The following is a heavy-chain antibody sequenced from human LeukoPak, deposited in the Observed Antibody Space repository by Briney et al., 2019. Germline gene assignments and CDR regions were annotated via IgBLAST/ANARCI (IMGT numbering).Heavy chain of an antibody. CDR3: ARETYYHDSGGFFQFDN. Sequence: SETLSLTCTVSGGSISSYYWSWIRQPPGKGLEWIGYIYYSGSTNYNPSLKSRVTISVDTSKKQFSLNLRSVTAADTAVYYCARETYYHDSGGFFQFDNWGQGTLVTVSS. J-gene: IGHJ4*02. D-gene: IGHD3-22*01. CDR2: IYYSGST. V-gene: IGHV4-59*01. CDR1: GGSISSYY.